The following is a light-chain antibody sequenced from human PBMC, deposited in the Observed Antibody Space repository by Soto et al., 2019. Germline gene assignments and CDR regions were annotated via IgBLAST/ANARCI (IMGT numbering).Light chain of an antibody. CDR2: GAS. CDR1: QSVSSSY. Sequence: EIVLTQSPGTLSLSPGERATLSCRASQSVSSSYLAWYQQKPGQAPRLLIYGASSRATGIPDRFSGSGSGTDFTLTISRLEPEDFAVYYCQQYGSSPALTLVGGTKVEIK. CDR3: QQYGSSPALT. J-gene: IGKJ4*01. V-gene: IGKV3-20*01.